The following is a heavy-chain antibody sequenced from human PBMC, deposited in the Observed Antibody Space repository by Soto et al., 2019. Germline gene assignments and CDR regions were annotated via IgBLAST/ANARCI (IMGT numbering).Heavy chain of an antibody. V-gene: IGHV3-23*01. D-gene: IGHD3-22*01. CDR2: ISGSGGST. J-gene: IGHJ4*02. CDR1: GFTFSSYA. CDR3: AKGGPYYYDSSGYYEY. Sequence: EVQLLESGGGLVQPGGSLRLSCAASGFTFSSYAMSWVRQAPGKGLEWVSAISGSGGSTYYADSVKGRFTISRDNSKNTLYLQMNSLRAEDTAVYYCAKGGPYYYDSSGYYEYWGQGTLVSVSS.